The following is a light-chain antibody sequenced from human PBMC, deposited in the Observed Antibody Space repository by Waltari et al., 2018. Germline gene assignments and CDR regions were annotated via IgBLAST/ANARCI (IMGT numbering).Light chain of an antibody. Sequence: SALPQPASVSGSPGQSITISCTGTRSDFRLFDYVPWYQQRPGKVPRLIIYDVVKRPSGVSNRFSGSMSGYTATLTISGLQAEDEADYYCCSYTSSDTYVFGSGTTVTVL. CDR2: DVV. V-gene: IGLV2-14*03. CDR1: RSDFRLFDY. J-gene: IGLJ1*01. CDR3: CSYTSSDTYV.